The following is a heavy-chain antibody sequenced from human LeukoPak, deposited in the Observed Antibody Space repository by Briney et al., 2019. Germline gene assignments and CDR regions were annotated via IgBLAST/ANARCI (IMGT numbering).Heavy chain of an antibody. J-gene: IGHJ5*02. CDR3: ARDFGFGSA. CDR1: GGSTSSSY. Sequence: SETLSLTCTVSGGSTSSSYWSWIRQPAGKGLEWIGRIFTSGTTEYNPSLKSRVTMSVDTSKNQFSLKLTSVTAADTAVYYCARDFGFGSAWGQGALVTVSS. D-gene: IGHD6-19*01. V-gene: IGHV4-4*07. CDR2: IFTSGTT.